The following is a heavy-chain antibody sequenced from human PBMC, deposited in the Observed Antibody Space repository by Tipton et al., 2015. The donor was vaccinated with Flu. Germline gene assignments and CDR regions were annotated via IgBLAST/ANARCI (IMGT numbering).Heavy chain of an antibody. Sequence: TLSLTCVVSGGSINYYYWSWIRQSPGKGLEWIGYIYYSGSTYYSPSLKSRVTISVDTSRNQCSLKLSSVTAADTAVYYCARGTSTATMKAFDYWGQGTLVPVSS. CDR1: GGSINYYY. J-gene: IGHJ4*02. CDR2: IYYSGST. V-gene: IGHV4-59*01. D-gene: IGHD4-11*01. CDR3: ARGTSTATMKAFDY.